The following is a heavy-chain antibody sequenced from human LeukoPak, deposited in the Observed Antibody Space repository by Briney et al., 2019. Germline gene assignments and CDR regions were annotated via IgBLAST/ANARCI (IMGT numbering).Heavy chain of an antibody. CDR3: ARDRGGTYSFDY. CDR2: IYYSGST. D-gene: IGHD3-16*01. Sequence: SETLSLTCTVSGGSISSYYWSWIQQPPGKGLEWIGYIYYSGSTNYNPSLKSRVTISVDTSKNQFSLKLSSVTAADTAVYYCARDRGGTYSFDYWGQGTLVTVSS. J-gene: IGHJ4*02. V-gene: IGHV4-59*01. CDR1: GGSISSYY.